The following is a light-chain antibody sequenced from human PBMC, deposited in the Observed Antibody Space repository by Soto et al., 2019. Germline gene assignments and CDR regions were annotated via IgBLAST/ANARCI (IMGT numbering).Light chain of an antibody. CDR1: SSNIGAGYD. CDR3: QSYDSSLSGGGV. J-gene: IGLJ2*01. V-gene: IGLV1-40*01. Sequence: QSVLTQPPSVSGAPGQRVTISCTGSSSNIGAGYDVHWYQQLPGTAPKLLIYGNSNRPSGVPDRFSGSKSGTSASLAIPGVQAEDEADYFCQSYDSSLSGGGVFGGGTKLTVL. CDR2: GNS.